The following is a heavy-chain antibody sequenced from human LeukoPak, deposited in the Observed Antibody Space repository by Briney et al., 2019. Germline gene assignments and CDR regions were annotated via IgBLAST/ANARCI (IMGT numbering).Heavy chain of an antibody. J-gene: IGHJ4*02. D-gene: IGHD1-26*01. CDR2: VYPGDSET. V-gene: IGHV5-51*01. CDR3: ARRRNAVGAPFDF. Sequence: GESLKISCKASGYSFTNDWIGWVRQMPGKGLEWVGIVYPGDSETRYSPSFEGQVTISADRSIETAYLQWSSLEASDTAIYYCARRRNAVGAPFDFWGQGTLVTVSS. CDR1: GYSFTNDW.